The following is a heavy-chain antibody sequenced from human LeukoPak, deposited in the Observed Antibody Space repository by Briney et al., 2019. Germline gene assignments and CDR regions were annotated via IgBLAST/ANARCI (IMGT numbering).Heavy chain of an antibody. CDR1: GGTFSSYA. V-gene: IGHV1-69*13. Sequence: SVKVSCKASGGTFSSYAISWVRQAPGQGLEWMGGIIPIFGTANYARKFQGRVTITADESTSTAYMELSSLRSEDTAVYYCARVDYYDSSGYYSGFDYWGQGTLVTVSS. J-gene: IGHJ4*02. D-gene: IGHD3-22*01. CDR3: ARVDYYDSSGYYSGFDY. CDR2: IIPIFGTA.